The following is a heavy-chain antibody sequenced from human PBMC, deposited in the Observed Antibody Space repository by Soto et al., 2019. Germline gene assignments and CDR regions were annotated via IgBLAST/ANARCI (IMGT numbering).Heavy chain of an antibody. CDR1: GYTLTELS. J-gene: IGHJ6*02. Sequence: GASVKVSCKVSGYTLTELSMHWVRQAPGKGLEWMGGFDPEDGGTIYAQKFQGRVTMTEDTSTSTAYMELRSLRSDDTAVYYCARVKWELLPGLSYYYGMDVWGQGTKVTVSS. V-gene: IGHV1-24*01. CDR2: FDPEDGGT. D-gene: IGHD1-26*01. CDR3: ARVKWELLPGLSYYYGMDV.